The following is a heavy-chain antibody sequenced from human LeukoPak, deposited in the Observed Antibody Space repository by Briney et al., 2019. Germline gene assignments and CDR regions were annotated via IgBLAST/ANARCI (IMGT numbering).Heavy chain of an antibody. D-gene: IGHD6-19*01. Sequence: SLRLSCAASGFTFDDYTMHWVRQAPGRGLEWVSGISWNSGSIGYADSVKGRFTISRDNAKNSLYLQMNSLRAEDTALYYCAKEEQWLSGEFDYWGQGTLVTVSS. V-gene: IGHV3-9*01. CDR1: GFTFDDYT. CDR3: AKEEQWLSGEFDY. CDR2: ISWNSGSI. J-gene: IGHJ4*02.